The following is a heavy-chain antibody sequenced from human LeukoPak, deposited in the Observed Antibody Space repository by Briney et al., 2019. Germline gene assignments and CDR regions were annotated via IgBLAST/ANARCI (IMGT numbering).Heavy chain of an antibody. CDR1: GGTFSSYA. V-gene: IGHV1-69*05. D-gene: IGHD1-26*01. J-gene: IGHJ4*02. Sequence: SVKVSCKASGGTFSSYAISWVRQAPGQGLEWMGGIIPIFGTANYAQKFQGRVTITTDESTSTAYMELSSLRSEDTAVYYCARGGYSGSYYAQFDYWGQGTLVTVSP. CDR3: ARGGYSGSYYAQFDY. CDR2: IIPIFGTA.